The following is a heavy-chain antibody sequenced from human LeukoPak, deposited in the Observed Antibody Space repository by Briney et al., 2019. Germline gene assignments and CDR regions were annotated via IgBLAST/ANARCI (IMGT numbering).Heavy chain of an antibody. CDR1: GGSISSGDYY. CDR2: IYASGSA. Sequence: SQTLSLTCTVSGGSISSGDYYWSWLRQPAGKGLEWIGRIYASGSANYNPSLKSRVTISVDTSKNQFSLKLSSVTAADTAVYYCATKTLYYDFWSGYYSGGENYWGQETLVTVSS. V-gene: IGHV4-61*02. D-gene: IGHD3-3*01. J-gene: IGHJ4*02. CDR3: ATKTLYYDFWSGYYSGGENY.